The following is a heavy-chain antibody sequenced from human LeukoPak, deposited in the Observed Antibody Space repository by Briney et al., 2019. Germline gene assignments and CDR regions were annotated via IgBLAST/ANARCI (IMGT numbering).Heavy chain of an antibody. Sequence: SETLSLTCAVCGGSFSGYYWSWIRQPPGKGLEWIGEINHSGSTNYNPSLKSRVTISVDTSKNQFSLKLSSVTAADTAVYYCARVVGSSWHLYYYYYMDVWGKGTTVTISS. CDR3: ARVVGSSWHLYYYYYMDV. CDR2: INHSGST. V-gene: IGHV4-34*01. J-gene: IGHJ6*03. CDR1: GGSFSGYY. D-gene: IGHD6-13*01.